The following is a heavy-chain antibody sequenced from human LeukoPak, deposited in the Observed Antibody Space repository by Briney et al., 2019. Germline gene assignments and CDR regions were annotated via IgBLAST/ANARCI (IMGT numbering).Heavy chain of an antibody. Sequence: ASVKVSCKASGYTFTGYYMHWERQAPGQGLEWMGWINPNSGGTNYAQRFQGRVTMTRDTSISTAYMELSRLRSDDTAVYYCARDAIRFLEWLPTQYYYYYMDVWGKGTTVTVSS. CDR1: GYTFTGYY. D-gene: IGHD3-3*01. V-gene: IGHV1-2*02. CDR2: INPNSGGT. CDR3: ARDAIRFLEWLPTQYYYYYMDV. J-gene: IGHJ6*03.